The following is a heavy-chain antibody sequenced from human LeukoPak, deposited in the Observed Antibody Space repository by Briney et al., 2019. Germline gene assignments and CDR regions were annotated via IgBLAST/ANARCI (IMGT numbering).Heavy chain of an antibody. CDR2: INHSGST. D-gene: IGHD2-15*01. CDR3: ARATGYVIEDNFDY. V-gene: IGHV4-34*01. J-gene: IGHJ4*02. CDR1: GGSFSGYY. Sequence: SETLSLTCAVYGGSFSGYYWSWIRQPPGKELGWIGEINHSGSTNYNPSLKSRVTISVDTSKNQFSLKLRSVTAADTAVYYCARATGYVIEDNFDYWGQGTLVTVSS.